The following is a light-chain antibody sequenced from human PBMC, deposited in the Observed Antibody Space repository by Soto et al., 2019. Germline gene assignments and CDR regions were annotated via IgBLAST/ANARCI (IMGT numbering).Light chain of an antibody. CDR2: GNS. CDR3: QSYDSSLSGWV. V-gene: IGLV1-40*01. J-gene: IGLJ3*02. Sequence: QSVLTQPPSVSGAPGQRVTISCTGSSSXIGAGYDVHWYQQLPGTAPKLLIYGNSNRPSGVPDRFSGSKSGTSASLAITGLRAEXEADYYCQSYDSSLSGWVFGGGTKLTVL. CDR1: SSXIGAGYD.